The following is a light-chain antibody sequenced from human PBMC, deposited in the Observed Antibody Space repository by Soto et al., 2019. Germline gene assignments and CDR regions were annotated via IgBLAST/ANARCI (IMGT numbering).Light chain of an antibody. CDR3: LQDYNYPWT. J-gene: IGKJ1*01. CDR1: RPIKSW. Sequence: IQMTQSPSTLSASVGDRVTITCRASRPIKSWLAWYQQKPGTAPKLLIYAASTLQSGVSSRFSGSGSGTDFTLTISSLQPEDFATYFCLQDYNYPWTFGQGTKVDIK. V-gene: IGKV1-6*01. CDR2: AAS.